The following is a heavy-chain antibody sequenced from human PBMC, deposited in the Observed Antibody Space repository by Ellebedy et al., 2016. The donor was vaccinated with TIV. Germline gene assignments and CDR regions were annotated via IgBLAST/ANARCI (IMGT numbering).Heavy chain of an antibody. J-gene: IGHJ4*02. V-gene: IGHV6-1*01. D-gene: IGHD5-24*01. CDR3: ARHVAREGYNR. Sequence: SQTLSLTCAISGDSVSSNSATWHWIRQSPSRGLEWLGRTYYRSKWYNENAVSVKSRITINPDTSKNQFSLQLNSVTPEDTAVYYCARHVAREGYNRWGQGTLVTVSS. CDR2: TYYRSKWYN. CDR1: GDSVSSNSAT.